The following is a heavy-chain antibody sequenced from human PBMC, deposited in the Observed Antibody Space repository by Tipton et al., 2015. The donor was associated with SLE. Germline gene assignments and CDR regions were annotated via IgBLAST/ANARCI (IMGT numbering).Heavy chain of an antibody. CDR3: ARVSRFLEMGYFDY. CDR2: IYYSGST. Sequence: TLSLTCTVSGGSISSSRYYWGWIRHPPGKGLEWIGSIYYSGSTYYNPSLKSRVTISVDTSKNQFSLKLSSVTAADTAVYYCARVSRFLEMGYFDYWGQGTLVPVSS. CDR1: GGSISSSRYY. V-gene: IGHV4-39*07. D-gene: IGHD3-3*01. J-gene: IGHJ4*02.